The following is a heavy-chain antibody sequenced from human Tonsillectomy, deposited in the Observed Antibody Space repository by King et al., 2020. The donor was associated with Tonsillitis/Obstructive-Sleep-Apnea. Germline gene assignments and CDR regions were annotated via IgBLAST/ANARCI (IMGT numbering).Heavy chain of an antibody. V-gene: IGHV3-23*04. D-gene: IGHD2-21*02. Sequence: VQLVESGGGLVQPGGSLRLSCAASGFTFSNYAMSWVRQAPGKGLEWVSGISGSGSSTYYADPVKGRFTISRDNSKNTPYLQMNSLRAEDTAVYYCAKMLGVVVVTAVMAFDYWGQGTLVTVSS. CDR2: ISGSGSST. CDR3: AKMLGVVVVTAVMAFDY. CDR1: GFTFSNYA. J-gene: IGHJ4*02.